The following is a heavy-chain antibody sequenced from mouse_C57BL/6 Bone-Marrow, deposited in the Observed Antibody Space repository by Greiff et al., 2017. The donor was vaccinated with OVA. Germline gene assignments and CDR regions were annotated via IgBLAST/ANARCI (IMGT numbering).Heavy chain of an antibody. J-gene: IGHJ3*01. CDR2: ISNGGGST. D-gene: IGHD2-4*01. Sequence: EVKLMESGGGLVQPGGSLKLSCAASGFTFSDYYMYWVRQTPEKRLEWVAYISNGGGSTYYPDTVKGRFTISRDNAKNTLYLQMSRLESEDTAMYYCARQGYDYDWFAYWGQGTLVTVSA. CDR1: GFTFSDYY. V-gene: IGHV5-12*01. CDR3: ARQGYDYDWFAY.